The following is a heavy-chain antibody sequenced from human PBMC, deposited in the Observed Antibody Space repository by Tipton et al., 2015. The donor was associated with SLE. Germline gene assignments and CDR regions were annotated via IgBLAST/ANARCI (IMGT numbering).Heavy chain of an antibody. CDR1: GYMFASYY. J-gene: IGHJ6*02. D-gene: IGHD2-2*01. V-gene: IGHV1-46*01. Sequence: QVQLVQSGAEVKRPGASVKVSCKASGYMFASYYIHWVRQAPGQGLEWMGIVNPSGGLTSYAKKFQGRVTMSSDTSTSTAYMQLSSLRSEDTAVYYCARDGDQLPWYSYDLRYYYFGMDVWGQGTAVTVSS. CDR2: VNPSGGLT. CDR3: ARDGDQLPWYSYDLRYYYFGMDV.